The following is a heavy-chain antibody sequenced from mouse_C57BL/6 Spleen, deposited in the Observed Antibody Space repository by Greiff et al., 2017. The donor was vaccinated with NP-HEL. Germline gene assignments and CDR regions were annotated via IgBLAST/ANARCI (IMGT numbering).Heavy chain of an antibody. CDR2: INPNNGGT. V-gene: IGHV1-22*01. CDR1: GYTFTDYN. Sequence: EVKLMESGPELVKPGASVKMSCKASGYTFTDYNMHWVKQSHGKSLEWIGYINPNNGGTSYNQKFKGKATLTVNKSSSTAYMELRSLTSEDSAVYYCARMNGYDETYWGQGTLVTVSA. D-gene: IGHD2-2*01. CDR3: ARMNGYDETY. J-gene: IGHJ3*01.